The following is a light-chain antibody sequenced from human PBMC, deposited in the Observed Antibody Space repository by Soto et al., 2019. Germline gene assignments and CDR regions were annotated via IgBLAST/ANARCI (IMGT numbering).Light chain of an antibody. CDR2: AAS. CDR3: QQLNSYPLA. J-gene: IGKJ4*01. Sequence: IQFTQSPSSLSASVGDRVTITCRASQGISSYLAWYQQKPGKAPKLLIYAASTLQSGVPSRFSGSGSGTDFTLPISSLQPEDFATYYCQQLNSYPLAFGGGTKVEIK. V-gene: IGKV1-9*01. CDR1: QGISSY.